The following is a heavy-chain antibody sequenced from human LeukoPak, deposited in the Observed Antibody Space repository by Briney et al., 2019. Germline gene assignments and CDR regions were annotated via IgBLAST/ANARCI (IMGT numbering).Heavy chain of an antibody. J-gene: IGHJ4*02. CDR2: ISAYNGNT. V-gene: IGHV1-18*01. Sequence: GASVKVSCKASGYTFTSYGISWVRQAPGQGLEWMGWISAYNGNTNSAQKLQGRVTMTTDTSTSTAYMEPRSLRSDDTAVYYCARSGYGGNTYYFDYWGQGTLVTVSS. CDR3: ARSGYGGNTYYFDY. D-gene: IGHD1-26*01. CDR1: GYTFTSYG.